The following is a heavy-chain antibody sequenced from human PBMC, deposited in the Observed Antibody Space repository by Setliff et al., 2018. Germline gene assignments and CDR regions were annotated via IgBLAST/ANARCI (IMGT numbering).Heavy chain of an antibody. Sequence: PSETLSLTCTVSGGSISSYYWSWIRQPAGKGLEWIGHIYIGGSANYNPSLKSRVTMSIDTSKNLFSLKLTSVTAADTAVYYCATGDVYDRSAFFSDWFDPWGQGTLVTVSS. J-gene: IGHJ5*02. CDR3: ATGDVYDRSAFFSDWFDP. CDR2: IYIGGSA. D-gene: IGHD3-22*01. CDR1: GGSISSYY. V-gene: IGHV4-4*07.